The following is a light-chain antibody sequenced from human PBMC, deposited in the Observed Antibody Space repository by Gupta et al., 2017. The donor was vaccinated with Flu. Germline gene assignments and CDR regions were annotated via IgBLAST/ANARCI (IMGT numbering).Light chain of an antibody. CDR1: QSISTK. J-gene: IGKJ3*01. CDR2: GAS. CDR3: QHYNNWPL. Sequence: EIVLTQSPATLSLSPGDRVTLSCRASQSISTKLAWYHQKPDQAPRLLIYGASNRAAGIPGRFSGGGSGTEFTLTISSLQSDDFAVYYCQHYNNWPLFGPGTRVDLK. V-gene: IGKV3-15*01.